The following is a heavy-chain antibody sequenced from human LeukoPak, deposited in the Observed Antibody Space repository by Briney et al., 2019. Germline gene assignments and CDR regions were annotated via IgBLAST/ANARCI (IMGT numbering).Heavy chain of an antibody. CDR1: GFTFSNYG. CDR3: ARDIGD. D-gene: IGHD3-16*02. CDR2: ISYDGSNK. Sequence: GGSLRLSCAASGFTFSNYGMHWVRQAPGKGLEWVAVISYDGSNKYYADSVKGRFTISRDNAKNSLYLQMNSLRAEDTAVYYCARDIGDWGQGTLVTVSS. V-gene: IGHV3-30*03. J-gene: IGHJ4*02.